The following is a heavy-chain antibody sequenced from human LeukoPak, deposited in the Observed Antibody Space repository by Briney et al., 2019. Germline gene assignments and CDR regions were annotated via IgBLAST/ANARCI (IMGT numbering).Heavy chain of an antibody. CDR2: ISAYNGNT. D-gene: IGHD2-2*01. Sequence: ASVKVSCKASGYTFTSYGISWVRQAPGQGLEWMGWISAYNGNTNYAQKLQGRVTMTTDTSTSTAYMELRSLRSDDTAVYYCARDPGGVQLLHNNDYGMDAWGQGTTVTVSS. CDR1: GYTFTSYG. V-gene: IGHV1-18*01. CDR3: ARDPGGVQLLHNNDYGMDA. J-gene: IGHJ6*02.